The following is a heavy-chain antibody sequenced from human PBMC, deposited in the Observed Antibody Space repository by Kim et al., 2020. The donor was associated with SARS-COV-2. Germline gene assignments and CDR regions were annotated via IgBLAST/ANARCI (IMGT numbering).Heavy chain of an antibody. J-gene: IGHJ6*02. Sequence: ASVKVSCKASGYTFTSYGISWVRQAPGQGLEWMGWISAYNGNTNYAQKLQGRVTMTTDTSTSTAYMELRSLRSDDTAVYYCARVGRQWFSSAPGYGMDVWGQGTTVTVSS. CDR1: GYTFTSYG. CDR3: ARVGRQWFSSAPGYGMDV. CDR2: ISAYNGNT. V-gene: IGHV1-18*01. D-gene: IGHD3-22*01.